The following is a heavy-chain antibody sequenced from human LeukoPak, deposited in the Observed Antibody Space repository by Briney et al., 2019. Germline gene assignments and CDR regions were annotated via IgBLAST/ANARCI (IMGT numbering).Heavy chain of an antibody. CDR2: IYHSGST. J-gene: IGHJ3*02. CDR3: ARDYEYYYDSSGYYSRAFDI. CDR1: GGSISSSNR. V-gene: IGHV4-4*02. Sequence: SETLSLTCAVSGGSISSSNRWSWVRQPPGKGLEWIGEIYHSGSTNYNPSLKSRVTISVDKSKNQFSLKLSSVTAADTAVYYCARDYEYYYDSSGYYSRAFDIWGQGTMVTVSS. D-gene: IGHD3-22*01.